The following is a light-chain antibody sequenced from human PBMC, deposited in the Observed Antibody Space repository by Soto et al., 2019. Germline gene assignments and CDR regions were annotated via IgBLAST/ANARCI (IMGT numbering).Light chain of an antibody. J-gene: IGKJ1*01. Sequence: DLQMTQSTSTLSASVGDRVTITGLASQSISNWLAWYQQKPGKAPPLLIYDVSRLESGVPSRFSGSGSGTEFTLTISSLQSEDFAVYYCQQYDDWPPWTVGQGTKVEIK. CDR3: QQYDDWPPWT. CDR2: DVS. CDR1: QSISNW. V-gene: IGKV1-5*01.